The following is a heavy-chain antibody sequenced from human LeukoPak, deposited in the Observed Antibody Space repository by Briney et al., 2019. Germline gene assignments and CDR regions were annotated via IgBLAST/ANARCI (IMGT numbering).Heavy chain of an antibody. CDR2: FDPDGGDI. D-gene: IGHD1-26*01. CDR1: GYTLTELS. CDR3: ATDLSRVSYSAEF. J-gene: IGHJ4*02. V-gene: IGHV1-24*01. Sequence: ASVKVSCKISGYTLTELSIHWVRQTPGKGLEWMGGFDPDGGDIIDAQKFQGRLTMTEDTSTDTAYMELSSLRSEDTAVYYCATDLSRVSYSAEFWGQGTLVTVSS.